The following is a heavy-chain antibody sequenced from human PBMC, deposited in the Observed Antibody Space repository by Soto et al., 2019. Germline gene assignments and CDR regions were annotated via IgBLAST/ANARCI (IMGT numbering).Heavy chain of an antibody. Sequence: ASVKVSCKASGGTFSSYAISWVRQAPGQGLEWMGGIIPIFGTANYAQKFQGRVTITADESTSTAYMELSSLRSEDTAVYYCARDEYNWNSLATANYYYYGMDVWGQGTTVTVSS. CDR2: IIPIFGTA. V-gene: IGHV1-69*13. CDR1: GGTFSSYA. J-gene: IGHJ6*02. D-gene: IGHD1-20*01. CDR3: ARDEYNWNSLATANYYYYGMDV.